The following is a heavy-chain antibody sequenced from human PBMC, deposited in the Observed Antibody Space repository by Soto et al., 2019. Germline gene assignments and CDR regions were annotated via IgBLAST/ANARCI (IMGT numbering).Heavy chain of an antibody. CDR2: IYHSGST. J-gene: IGHJ6*02. CDR1: GACMSIYY. V-gene: IGHV4-59*01. Sequence: ERLSPTRSLSGACMSIYYLGWNRHPPEKGLGWIGYIYHSGSTNYNPSLKSRVTISVDTSKNQFSLKLSSVTAADKAVYYCARDLGVRGVIIGPDHYSGMEVWGQGTTVTVSS. CDR3: ARDLGVRGVIIGPDHYSGMEV. D-gene: IGHD3-10*01.